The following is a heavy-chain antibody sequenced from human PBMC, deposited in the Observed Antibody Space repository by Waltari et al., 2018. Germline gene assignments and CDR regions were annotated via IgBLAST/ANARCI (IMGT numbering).Heavy chain of an antibody. V-gene: IGHV7-4-1*02. D-gene: IGHD5-12*01. CDR3: ARWLQFHYYYGMDV. Sequence: QVQLVQSGSELKKPGASVKVSCKASGYTFTSYAMNWVRQAPGQGLEWMGWINPHTCNPTYAQGFTGRFVFSLDTSVSTAYLQISSLKAEDTAVYYCARWLQFHYYYGMDVWGQGTTVTVSS. J-gene: IGHJ6*02. CDR2: INPHTCNP. CDR1: GYTFTSYA.